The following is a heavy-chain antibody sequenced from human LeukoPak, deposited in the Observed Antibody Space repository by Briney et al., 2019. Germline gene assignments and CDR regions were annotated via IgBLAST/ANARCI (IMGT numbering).Heavy chain of an antibody. CDR2: MNSNSGNT. CDR3: ARTITMVRGALGY. J-gene: IGHJ4*02. D-gene: IGHD3-10*01. CDR1: GYTFTSYD. V-gene: IGHV1-8*01. Sequence: ASVKVSCKASGYTFTSYDINWVRRATGQGLEWMGWMNSNSGNTGYAQKFQGRVTMTRNTSISTAYMELSSLRSEDTAVYYCARTITMVRGALGYWGQGTLVTVSS.